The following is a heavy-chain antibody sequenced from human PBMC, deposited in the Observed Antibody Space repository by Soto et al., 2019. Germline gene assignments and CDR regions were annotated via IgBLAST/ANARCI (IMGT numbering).Heavy chain of an antibody. CDR2: IYYSGET. CDR1: GASIGSGGW. V-gene: IGHV4-39*01. D-gene: IGHD3-3*01. CDR3: ARRGDLWSGYEIDY. J-gene: IGHJ4*02. Sequence: SETLSLTCAVSGASIGSGGWWSWVRQPPGKGLEWIGSIYYSGETYYNLSLKSRVTISADSSKNKISLKVNSVTAADTAVYYCARRGDLWSGYEIDYWGQGVLVTVSS.